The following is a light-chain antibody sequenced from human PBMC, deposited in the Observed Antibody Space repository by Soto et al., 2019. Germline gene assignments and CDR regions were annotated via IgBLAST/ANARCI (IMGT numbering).Light chain of an antibody. CDR3: QQYDSYSPT. Sequence: DIQMTQSPSTLSASVGDRVTITCRASQSISSWLAWYQQKPGKAPKLLIYEASGLECEVPSMFSGSGSGTEFTLTISSLQPDDFEAYYCQQYDSYSPTFGQGTKVEIK. CDR1: QSISSW. CDR2: EAS. V-gene: IGKV1-5*03. J-gene: IGKJ1*01.